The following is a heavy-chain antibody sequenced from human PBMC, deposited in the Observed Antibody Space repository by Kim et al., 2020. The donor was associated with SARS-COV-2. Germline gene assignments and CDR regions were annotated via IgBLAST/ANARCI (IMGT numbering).Heavy chain of an antibody. CDR3: ARLTVVTLYFDY. D-gene: IGHD2-21*02. J-gene: IGHJ4*02. V-gene: IGHV4-39*01. Sequence: YYNPSLKGRVTISVDTSKNQFSLKLSSVTAADTAVYYCARLTVVTLYFDYWGQGTLVTVSS.